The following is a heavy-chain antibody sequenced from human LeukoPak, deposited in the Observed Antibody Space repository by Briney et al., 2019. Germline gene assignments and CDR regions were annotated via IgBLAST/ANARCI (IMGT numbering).Heavy chain of an antibody. CDR1: GFTFDDYG. V-gene: IGHV3-20*04. D-gene: IGHD3-10*01. Sequence: GGSLRLSCAASGFTFDDYGMSWVRQAPGKGLEWVSGINWNGASIGYGDSVKGRFTISRDNAKNSLYLQMNCLRADDTALYYCTRPRDNYGSGSYYGGLDYWGQGVLVTVSS. CDR2: INWNGASI. CDR3: TRPRDNYGSGSYYGGLDY. J-gene: IGHJ4*02.